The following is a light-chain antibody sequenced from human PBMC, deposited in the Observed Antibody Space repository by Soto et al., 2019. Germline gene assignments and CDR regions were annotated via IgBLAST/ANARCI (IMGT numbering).Light chain of an antibody. J-gene: IGLJ2*01. CDR3: GADHGSGSNFVVV. CDR1: SGYSNYK. CDR2: VGTGGIVG. Sequence: QAVVTQPPSASASLGASVTLTCTLSSGYSNYKVAWYQQRPGKGPRFVMRVGTGGIVGSKGDGIPDRFSVLGSGLNRYLTIKNIQEEDESDYHCGADHGSGSNFVVVFVGGTKLTVL. V-gene: IGLV9-49*01.